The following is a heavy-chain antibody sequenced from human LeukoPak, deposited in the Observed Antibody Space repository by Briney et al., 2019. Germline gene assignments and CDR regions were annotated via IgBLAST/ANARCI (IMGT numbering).Heavy chain of an antibody. CDR3: VRDPTGLLRPTNWFDP. J-gene: IGHJ5*02. D-gene: IGHD3-22*01. CDR2: IYISGST. Sequence: SETLSLTCTVSGGSISSYYWNWIRQPAGKGLEWIGRIYISGSTNYNPSLRSRVTMSIDTSKNQFSLKLTSMTAADSAVYYCVRDPTGLLRPTNWFDPWGQGTLVTVSS. CDR1: GGSISSYY. V-gene: IGHV4-4*07.